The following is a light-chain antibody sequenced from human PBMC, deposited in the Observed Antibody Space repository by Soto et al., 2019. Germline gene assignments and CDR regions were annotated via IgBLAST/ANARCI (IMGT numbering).Light chain of an antibody. CDR3: QQYGSSPYT. CDR1: QTFTNNY. CDR2: GAS. J-gene: IGKJ2*01. Sequence: EIVLTQSPGTLSLSPGERAILSCRASQTFTNNYLAWYQQKPGQAPRLLIFGASSRATGIPDRFSGSGSGIDFTLIISGLEPEDSAVYYCQQYGSSPYTYGQGTKLEIK. V-gene: IGKV3-20*01.